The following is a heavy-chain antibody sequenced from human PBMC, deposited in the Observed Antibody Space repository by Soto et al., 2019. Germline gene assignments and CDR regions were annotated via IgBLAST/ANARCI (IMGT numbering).Heavy chain of an antibody. CDR2: IDPSDSYS. CDR3: ARRVRSSGSDLDY. CDR1: GYSFSSYW. Sequence: GESLNISCNASGYSFSSYWISWVRQMPGKGLEWRGRIDPSDSYSKYSPSFQGHVSMSSVKYINTAFLQWSSLKASNTAMYYCARRVRSSGSDLDYWGQGTMVTVSS. J-gene: IGHJ4*02. D-gene: IGHD3-10*01. V-gene: IGHV5-10-1*01.